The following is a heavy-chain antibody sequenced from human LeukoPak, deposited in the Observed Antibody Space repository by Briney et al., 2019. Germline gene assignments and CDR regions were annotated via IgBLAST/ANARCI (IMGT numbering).Heavy chain of an antibody. CDR3: ARDGGLGSGDYYYYYMDV. V-gene: IGHV3-7*01. D-gene: IGHD3-10*01. Sequence: GGSLRLSCAASGFTFSSYWMSWVRQAPGKGLEWVANIKQDGSEKYFVDSVKGRFTISRDNAKNSLYLQMNSLRAEDTAVYYCARDGGLGSGDYYYYYMDVWGKGTTVTISS. CDR1: GFTFSSYW. CDR2: IKQDGSEK. J-gene: IGHJ6*03.